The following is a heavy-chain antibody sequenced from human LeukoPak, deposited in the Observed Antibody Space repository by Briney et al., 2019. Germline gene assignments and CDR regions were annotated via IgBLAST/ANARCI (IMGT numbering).Heavy chain of an antibody. CDR1: GYTFTSYD. D-gene: IGHD3-3*01. CDR3: ARGKAEFGRFLEWLSYYMDV. CDR2: MNPNSGNT. J-gene: IGHJ6*03. Sequence: ASVKVSCKASGYTFTSYDINWVRQATGQGLEWMGWMNPNSGNTGYAQKFQGRVTITRNTSISTAYMELSSLRSEDTAVYYCARGKAEFGRFLEWLSYYMDVWGKGTTVTVSS. V-gene: IGHV1-8*03.